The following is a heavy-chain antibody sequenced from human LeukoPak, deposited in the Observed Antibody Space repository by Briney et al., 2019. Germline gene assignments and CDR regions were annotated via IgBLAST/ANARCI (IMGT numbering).Heavy chain of an antibody. D-gene: IGHD1-26*01. CDR3: ARGVGYPYYFDY. Sequence: PGGSLRLSCAASGFTFSSYSMNWVRQAPGEGLEWVSSISSSSSYIYYADSVKGRFTISRDNTKNTLFLQMNSLRAEDTAVYYCARGVGYPYYFDYWGQGTLVSVSS. J-gene: IGHJ4*02. CDR2: ISSSSSYI. V-gene: IGHV3-21*04. CDR1: GFTFSSYS.